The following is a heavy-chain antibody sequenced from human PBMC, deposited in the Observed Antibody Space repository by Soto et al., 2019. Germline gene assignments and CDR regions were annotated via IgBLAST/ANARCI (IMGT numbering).Heavy chain of an antibody. CDR2: IYYSGNT. J-gene: IGHJ4*02. V-gene: IGHV4-59*01. CDR3: ARGRWTQLPTV. CDR1: GSSFSPYY. Sequence: PSETLPRTCTVAGSSFSPYYWSWILQPPGKGLEWIENIYYSGNTNYNPSLMSRVPISVDTSNNQFFRKVNFETAADTAVYYCARGRWTQLPTVWGQGTQVTVSS. D-gene: IGHD1-1*01.